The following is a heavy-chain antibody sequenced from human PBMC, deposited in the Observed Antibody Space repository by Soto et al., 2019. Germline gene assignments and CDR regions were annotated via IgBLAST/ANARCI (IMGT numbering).Heavy chain of an antibody. CDR2: IKQDGSEK. V-gene: IGHV3-7*05. D-gene: IGHD6-19*01. CDR1: GFTFSSYW. Sequence: GGSLRLSCAASGFTFSSYWMSWVRQAPGKGLEWVANIKQDGSEKYYVDSVKGRFTISRDNAKNSLYLQMNSLRAEDTAVYYCARENEVAGINYYYGMDVWGQGTTVTVSS. CDR3: ARENEVAGINYYYGMDV. J-gene: IGHJ6*02.